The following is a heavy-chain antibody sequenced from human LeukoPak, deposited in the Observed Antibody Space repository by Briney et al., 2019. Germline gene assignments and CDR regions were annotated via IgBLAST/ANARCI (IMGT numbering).Heavy chain of an antibody. CDR3: ARGPMAGEVPAARGDHWFDP. J-gene: IGHJ5*02. CDR1: GGSFSAYY. D-gene: IGHD2-2*01. Sequence: SETLSLTCAVYGGSFSAYYWSWIRQPPGKGLEWIGEINHSGTTNYNPSPKSRVTISVDTSENQFSLKLSSVTAADTAVYYCARGPMAGEVPAARGDHWFDPWGQGTLVTVSS. V-gene: IGHV4-34*01. CDR2: INHSGTT.